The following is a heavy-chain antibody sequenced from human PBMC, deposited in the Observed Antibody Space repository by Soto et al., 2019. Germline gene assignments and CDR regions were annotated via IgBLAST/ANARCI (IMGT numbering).Heavy chain of an antibody. D-gene: IGHD2-2*01. CDR1: GGSSSSGGYS. CDR2: IYHSGST. V-gene: IGHV4-30-2*01. Sequence: PSETLSLTCAVSGGSSSSGGYSWSWIRQPPGKGLEWIGYIYHSGSTYYNPSLKSRVTISVDRSKNQFSLKLSSVTAADTAVYCCARVPDRWGQGTLVTVSS. CDR3: ARVPDR. J-gene: IGHJ5*02.